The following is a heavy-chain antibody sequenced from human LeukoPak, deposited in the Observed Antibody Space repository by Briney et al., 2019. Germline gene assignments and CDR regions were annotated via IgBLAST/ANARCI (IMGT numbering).Heavy chain of an antibody. D-gene: IGHD3-22*01. CDR1: GFTFSSYA. CDR3: AKSPHRYYYDSSGYEKSDY. J-gene: IGHJ4*02. Sequence: GGSLRLSCAASGFTFSSYAMSWVRQAPGKGLEWVSAISGSGGSTYYADSVKGRFTISRDNSKNTLYLQMNSLRAEDTAVYYCAKSPHRYYYDSSGYEKSDYWGQGTLVTVSS. CDR2: ISGSGGST. V-gene: IGHV3-23*01.